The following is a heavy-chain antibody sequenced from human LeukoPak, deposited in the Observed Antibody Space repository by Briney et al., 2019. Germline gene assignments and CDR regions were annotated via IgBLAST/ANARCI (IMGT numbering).Heavy chain of an antibody. CDR2: INSDGSRP. Sequence: GGSLRLSCAASGFTFSSYWMHWVRHAPGKGLVWVSRINSDGSRPTYADSVKGRFTISRDNAKNTLYLQMSSLRVEDTAVYYCARVTSLTGTIFDSWGQGTLVTVSS. V-gene: IGHV3-74*01. J-gene: IGHJ4*02. D-gene: IGHD1-7*01. CDR1: GFTFSSYW. CDR3: ARVTSLTGTIFDS.